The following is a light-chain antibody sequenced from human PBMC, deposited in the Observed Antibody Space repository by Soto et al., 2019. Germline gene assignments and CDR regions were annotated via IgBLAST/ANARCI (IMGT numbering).Light chain of an antibody. CDR1: SSDVGGYNY. V-gene: IGLV2-8*01. CDR3: SSYAVGKNA. J-gene: IGLJ1*01. CDR2: EVS. Sequence: QSVLTQPPSASGSPGQSVTISCTGTSSDVGGYNYVSWYQQHPGKAPKLMIYEVSKRPSGVPDRFSGSKSGNTASLTVSGLQAEDEADYYCSSYAVGKNAFGTGTKVTVL.